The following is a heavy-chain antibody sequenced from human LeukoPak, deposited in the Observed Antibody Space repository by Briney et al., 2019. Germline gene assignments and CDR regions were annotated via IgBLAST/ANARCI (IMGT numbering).Heavy chain of an antibody. CDR1: GYSFTSYW. J-gene: IGHJ5*02. CDR2: IYPGDSDT. Sequence: GESLKISCKGSGYSFTSYWIGWVRQMPGKGLEWMGIIYPGDSDTRYSPSFQGQVNISADKSISTAYLQWSSLNASDTAMYYCARQRGLRITIFGVDSNWFDPWGQGTLVTVSS. V-gene: IGHV5-51*01. D-gene: IGHD3-3*01. CDR3: ARQRGLRITIFGVDSNWFDP.